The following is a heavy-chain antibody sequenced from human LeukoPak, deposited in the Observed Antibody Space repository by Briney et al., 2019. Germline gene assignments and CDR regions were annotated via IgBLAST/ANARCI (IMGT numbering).Heavy chain of an antibody. V-gene: IGHV3-30*18. CDR2: ISYDGSNK. CDR1: GFTFSSYG. Sequence: GGSLRLSCAASGFTFSSYGMHWVRQAPGKGLEWVAVISYDGSNKYYADSVKGRFTISRDNSKNTLYLQMNSLRAEDTAVYYCANSGGIQLWSWPAFDIWGQGTMVTVSS. CDR3: ANSGGIQLWSWPAFDI. J-gene: IGHJ3*02. D-gene: IGHD5-18*01.